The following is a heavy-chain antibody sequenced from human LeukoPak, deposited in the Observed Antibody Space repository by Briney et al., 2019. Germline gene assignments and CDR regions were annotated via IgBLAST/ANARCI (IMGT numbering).Heavy chain of an antibody. V-gene: IGHV3-30*04. D-gene: IGHD6-19*01. CDR2: ISYDGSNK. CDR1: GFTFSSYA. J-gene: IGHJ5*02. Sequence: GGSLRLSCAASGFTFSSYAMHWVRQAPGKGLEWVAVISYDGSNKYYADSVKGRFTISRDNSKNTLYLQMNSVRAEDTAVYYCARDSMVAGTITNWFDPWGQGTLVNVSS. CDR3: ARDSMVAGTITNWFDP.